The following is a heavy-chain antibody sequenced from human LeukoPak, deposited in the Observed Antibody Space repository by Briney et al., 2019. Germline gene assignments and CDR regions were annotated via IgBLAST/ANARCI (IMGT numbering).Heavy chain of an antibody. V-gene: IGHV3-23*01. CDR1: GFIFNKHA. J-gene: IGHJ5*02. CDR3: ARYDFRHGYYDGWFDQ. Sequence: GSLRLSCAASGFIFNKHAMSWVRQAPGKGLEWVSGLSGSGGSTDYADSVKGRFTVSRDNAKNSLYLQMNSLRAEDTAVYYCARYDFRHGYYDGWFDQWGQGSLVTVSS. CDR2: LSGSGGST. D-gene: IGHD3-3*01.